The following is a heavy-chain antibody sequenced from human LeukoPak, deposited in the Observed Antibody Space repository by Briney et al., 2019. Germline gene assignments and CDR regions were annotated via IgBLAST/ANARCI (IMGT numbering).Heavy chain of an antibody. CDR1: TFTFNTYA. CDR2: ISGSGGST. Sequence: GGSLRLSCAAPTFTFNTYAMSWVRQAPGKGLEWVSAISGSGGSTYYADSVKGRFTISRDNSKNALFLQMNSLRAEDTAVYYCAKSGPYCSSTSCNYFDYWGQGTLVAVSS. J-gene: IGHJ4*02. CDR3: AKSGPYCSSTSCNYFDY. V-gene: IGHV3-23*01. D-gene: IGHD2-2*01.